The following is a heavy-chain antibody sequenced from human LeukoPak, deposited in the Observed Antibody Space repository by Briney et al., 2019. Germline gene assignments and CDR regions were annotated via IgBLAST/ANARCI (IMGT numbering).Heavy chain of an antibody. CDR2: NYTSGST. D-gene: IGHD4-17*01. V-gene: IGHV4-4*07. J-gene: IGHJ6*02. Sequence: PSETLSLTCTVSGGSISSYYWSWIRQPAGKGLEWIGRNYTSGSTNYNPSLESRVTMSVDTSKNQFSLKLSSVTAADTAVYYCARDLDYGDYAYYYYGMDVWGQGTTVTVSS. CDR1: GGSISSYY. CDR3: ARDLDYGDYAYYYYGMDV.